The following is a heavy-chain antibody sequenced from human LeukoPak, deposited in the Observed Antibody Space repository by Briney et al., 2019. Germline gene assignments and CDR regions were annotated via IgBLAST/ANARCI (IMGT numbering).Heavy chain of an antibody. CDR1: SYTFTGYY. J-gene: IGHJ4*02. D-gene: IGHD3-10*01. Sequence: ASVKVSFKASSYTFTGYYMHWVRQAPGQGLEWMGRINPNSGGTNYAQKFQGRVTMTRDTSISTAYMELSRLRSDDTAVYYCAREDYGSGSGYWGQGTLVTVSS. V-gene: IGHV1-2*06. CDR2: INPNSGGT. CDR3: AREDYGSGSGY.